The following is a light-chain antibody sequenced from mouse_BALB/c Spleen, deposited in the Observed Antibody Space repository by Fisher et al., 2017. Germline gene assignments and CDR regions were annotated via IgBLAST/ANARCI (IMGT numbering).Light chain of an antibody. CDR3: QQWSSNPMYT. J-gene: IGKJ2*01. V-gene: IGKV4-63*01. CDR2: DTS. Sequence: DIVMTQTPAIMSASPGEKVTMTCSASSSVSYMHWYQQKSSTSPKLWIYDTSKLASGVPGRFSGSGSGNSYSLTISSMEAEDAATYYCQQWSSNPMYTFGGGTKLEIK. CDR1: SSVSY.